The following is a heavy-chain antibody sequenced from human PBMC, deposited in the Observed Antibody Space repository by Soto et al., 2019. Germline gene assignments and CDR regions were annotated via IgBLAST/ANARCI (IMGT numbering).Heavy chain of an antibody. CDR2: ISSSSSYI. J-gene: IGHJ6*02. V-gene: IGHV3-21*01. CDR1: GFTFSSYS. CDR3: ASGKDIVVVPAAMWYYYYYGMDV. Sequence: GGSLRLSCAASGFTFSSYSMNWVRQAPGKGLEWVSSISSSSSYIYYADSVKGRFTISRDNAKNSLYLQMNSLRAEDTAVYYCASGKDIVVVPAAMWYYYYYGMDVWGQGTTVTVSS. D-gene: IGHD2-2*01.